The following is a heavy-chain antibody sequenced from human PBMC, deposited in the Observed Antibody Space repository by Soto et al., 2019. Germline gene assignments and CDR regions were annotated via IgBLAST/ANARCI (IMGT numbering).Heavy chain of an antibody. CDR2: INEDGSDE. V-gene: IGHV3-7*03. CDR1: RFTFYTYY. J-gene: IGHJ4*02. CDR3: ARPGTWWNFGC. D-gene: IGHD2-15*01. Sequence: GGSLRPSCAPSRFTFYTYYMSWDRQAPGKGLEWVANINEDGSDEYYAGGGKGRFTISRDNAKNSLYLQMNNLRADDTAVYYFARPGTWWNFGCWGQGTLVTVSS.